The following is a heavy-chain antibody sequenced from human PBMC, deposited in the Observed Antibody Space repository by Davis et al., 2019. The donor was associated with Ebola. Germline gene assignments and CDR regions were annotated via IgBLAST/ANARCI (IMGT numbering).Heavy chain of an antibody. CDR3: ARRLSMAGTLPDH. D-gene: IGHD6-19*01. V-gene: IGHV1-69*13. CDR1: GGTFSSYA. Sequence: AASVKVSCKASGGTFSSYAISWVRQAPGQGLEWMGGIIPIFGTANYAQKFQGRVTITADESTSTAYMELSSLRSEDTAVYYCARRLSMAGTLPDHWGQGTLVTVSS. CDR2: IIPIFGTA. J-gene: IGHJ5*02.